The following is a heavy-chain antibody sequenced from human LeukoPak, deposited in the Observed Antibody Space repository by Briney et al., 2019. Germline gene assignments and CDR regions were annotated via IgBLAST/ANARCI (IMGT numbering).Heavy chain of an antibody. Sequence: GGSLRLSCVASGFTFSSYPMSWVRQAPGKGLEWVSAIRGRGPYTYYADSVKGRFTISRDNSKNTLYLQMNSLRAEDTAVYYCARAMTTVTTFLGYWGQGTLVTVSS. CDR2: IRGRGPYT. CDR3: ARAMTTVTTFLGY. D-gene: IGHD4-11*01. J-gene: IGHJ4*02. V-gene: IGHV3-23*01. CDR1: GFTFSSYP.